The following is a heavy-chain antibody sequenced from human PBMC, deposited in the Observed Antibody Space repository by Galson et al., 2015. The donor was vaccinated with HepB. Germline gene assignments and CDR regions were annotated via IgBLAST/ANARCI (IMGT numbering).Heavy chain of an antibody. V-gene: IGHV1-8*01. Sequence: SVKVSCKASGYTFTSYDINWARQATGQGLEWMGWMNPNSGNTGYAQKFQGRVTMTRNTSISTAYMELSSLRSEDTAVYYCARGPLPLAYCGGDCWFDPWGQGTLVTVSS. D-gene: IGHD2-21*02. CDR1: GYTFTSYD. CDR3: ARGPLPLAYCGGDCWFDP. CDR2: MNPNSGNT. J-gene: IGHJ5*02.